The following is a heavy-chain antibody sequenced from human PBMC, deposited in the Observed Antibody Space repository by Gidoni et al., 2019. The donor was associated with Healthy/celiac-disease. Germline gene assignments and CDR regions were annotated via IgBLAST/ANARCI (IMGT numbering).Heavy chain of an antibody. Sequence: QVQLVQSGAEVKKPGASVKVSCKASGYTFTSYGISWVRPAPGQGLEWMGWISAYNGNTNYAQKLQGRVTMTTDTSTSTAYMELRSLRSDDTAVYYCARDVTYCSSTSCYKMVFAADAGFDYWGQGTLVTVSS. J-gene: IGHJ4*02. CDR3: ARDVTYCSSTSCYKMVFAADAGFDY. D-gene: IGHD2-2*02. CDR1: GYTFTSYG. V-gene: IGHV1-18*01. CDR2: ISAYNGNT.